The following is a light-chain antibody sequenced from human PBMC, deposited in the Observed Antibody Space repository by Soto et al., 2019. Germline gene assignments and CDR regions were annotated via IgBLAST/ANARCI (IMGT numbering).Light chain of an antibody. Sequence: EIVLTQSPGTLSLSPGERATLSSRASQSVSSSYLAWYQKEPGQAPRLLIYGASSRATGTPDRFSGSGSGTDFTLTISRLEPADFAVYYCQQYGGSPLYTFGHGTKLEIK. J-gene: IGKJ2*01. CDR1: QSVSSSY. CDR3: QQYGGSPLYT. V-gene: IGKV3-20*01. CDR2: GAS.